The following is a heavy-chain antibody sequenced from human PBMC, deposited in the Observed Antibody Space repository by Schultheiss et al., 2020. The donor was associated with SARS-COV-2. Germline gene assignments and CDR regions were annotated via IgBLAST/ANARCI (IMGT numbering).Heavy chain of an antibody. Sequence: SETLSLTCTVSGGSISSYYWSWIRQSPGKGLEWFGDIFYSGSTNYNPSLKSRVTISVDTSKNQFSLKLTSVTAADTAVYYCARALGPYRYFGLWGRGTLVTVSS. CDR1: GGSISSYY. CDR2: IFYSGST. D-gene: IGHD6-6*01. J-gene: IGHJ2*01. V-gene: IGHV4-59*01. CDR3: ARALGPYRYFGL.